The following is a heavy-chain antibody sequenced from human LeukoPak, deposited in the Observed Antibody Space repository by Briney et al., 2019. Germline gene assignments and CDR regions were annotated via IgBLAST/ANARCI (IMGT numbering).Heavy chain of an antibody. D-gene: IGHD5-18*01. J-gene: IGHJ4*02. CDR1: GGSISSYY. V-gene: IGHV4-59*01. CDR2: IYYSGST. CDR3: ARGGGYNPFDY. Sequence: SETLSLTCTVSGGSISSYYWSWIRQPPGKGLEWIGNIYYSGSTNYNPSLKSRVTISVDTSKNQFSLKLSSVTAADTAVYYCARGGGYNPFDYWGQGTLVTVSS.